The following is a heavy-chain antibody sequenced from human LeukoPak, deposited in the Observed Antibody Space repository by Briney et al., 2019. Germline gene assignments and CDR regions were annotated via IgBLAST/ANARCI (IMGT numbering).Heavy chain of an antibody. Sequence: ASVKVSCKASGYTFTSYDINWVRQATGQGLEWMGWMNPNSGNTGYAQKFQGRVTMTRNTSISTAYMELSSLRSEDTAVYYCARGTIGYSYGQAYYFDYWGQGTLVTVSS. D-gene: IGHD5-18*01. CDR3: ARGTIGYSYGQAYYFDY. CDR2: MNPNSGNT. CDR1: GYTFTSYD. V-gene: IGHV1-8*01. J-gene: IGHJ4*02.